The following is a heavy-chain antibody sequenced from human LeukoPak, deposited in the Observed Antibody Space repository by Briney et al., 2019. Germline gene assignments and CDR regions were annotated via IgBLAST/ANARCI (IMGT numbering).Heavy chain of an antibody. CDR3: ATAGYSYGPYYYYYMDV. D-gene: IGHD5-18*01. Sequence: ASVKVSCKVSGYTLTELSMHWVRQAPGKGLEWMGGFDPEDGETIYAQKFQGRVTMTEDTSTDTAYTELSSLRSEDTAVYYCATAGYSYGPYYYYYMDVWGKGTTVTVSS. J-gene: IGHJ6*03. V-gene: IGHV1-24*01. CDR1: GYTLTELS. CDR2: FDPEDGET.